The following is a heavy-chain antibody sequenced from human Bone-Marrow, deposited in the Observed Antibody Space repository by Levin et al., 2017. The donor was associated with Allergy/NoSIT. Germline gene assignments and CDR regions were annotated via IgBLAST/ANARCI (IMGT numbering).Heavy chain of an antibody. D-gene: IGHD3-3*01. CDR1: GFTFTRSA. V-gene: IGHV1-58*01. J-gene: IGHJ6*02. Sequence: SVKVSCKASGFTFTRSAVQWVRQVRGQRLEWIGGIVGGSDTANYALKFQERVTITRDMSTTTAYMELSSLRPEDTAVYYCAAGLLVDFWSGHYNEQYYNMDVWGQGTTVTVSS. CDR2: IVGGSDTA. CDR3: AAGLLVDFWSGHYNEQYYNMDV.